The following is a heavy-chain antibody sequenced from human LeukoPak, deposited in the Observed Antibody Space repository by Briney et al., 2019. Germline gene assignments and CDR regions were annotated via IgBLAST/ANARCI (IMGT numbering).Heavy chain of an antibody. V-gene: IGHV3-23*01. D-gene: IGHD6-19*01. CDR3: AKDHSSGIPYYFDY. CDR2: ISGSGGST. CDR1: GFTFSSYA. Sequence: GGSLRLSCAASGFTFSSYAMHWVRQAPGKGLEWVSAISGSGGSTYYANSVKGRFTISRDNSKNTLYLQMNSLRAEDTAVYYCAKDHSSGIPYYFDYWGQGTLVTVSS. J-gene: IGHJ4*02.